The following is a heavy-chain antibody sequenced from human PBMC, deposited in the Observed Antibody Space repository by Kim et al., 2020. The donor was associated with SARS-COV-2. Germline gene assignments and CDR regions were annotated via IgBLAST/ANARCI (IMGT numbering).Heavy chain of an antibody. V-gene: IGHV4-4*02. CDR1: GGSISSSNW. Sequence: SETLSLTCAVSGGSISSSNWWSWVRQPPGKGLEWIGEIYHSGSTNYNPSLKSRVTISVDKSKNQFSLKLSSVTAADTAVYYCARDLRWGDNYYGMDVWGQGTTVTVSS. J-gene: IGHJ6*02. CDR3: ARDLRWGDNYYGMDV. D-gene: IGHD7-27*01. CDR2: IYHSGST.